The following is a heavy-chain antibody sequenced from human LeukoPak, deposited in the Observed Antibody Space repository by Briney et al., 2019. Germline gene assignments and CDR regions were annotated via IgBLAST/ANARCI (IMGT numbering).Heavy chain of an antibody. CDR1: GFTFSDYS. CDR3: SRRFAC. V-gene: IGHV3-48*02. Sequence: PGGSLRLSCASSGFTFSDYSMNWVRQAPGKGLEWVSYIDGYGDTIYYADSVKGRFTISGDNAKNSLDLQMNSMRDEDTAVYYCSRRFACWGQGTLVTVSS. CDR2: IDGYGDTI. J-gene: IGHJ4*02.